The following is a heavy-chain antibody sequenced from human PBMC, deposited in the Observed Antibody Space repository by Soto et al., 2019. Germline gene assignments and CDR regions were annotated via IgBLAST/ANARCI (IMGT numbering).Heavy chain of an antibody. V-gene: IGHV6-1*01. CDR1: GDSVSSNSAA. D-gene: IGHD6-19*01. CDR2: TYYRSKWYN. Sequence: PSQTLSLTCAISGDSVSSNSAAWNWNRQSPSRGLEWLGRTYYRSKWYNDYAVSVKSRITINPDTSKNQFSLQLNSVTPEDTAVYYCARDQRIAVADQPPTFDYWGQGTLVTVSS. J-gene: IGHJ4*02. CDR3: ARDQRIAVADQPPTFDY.